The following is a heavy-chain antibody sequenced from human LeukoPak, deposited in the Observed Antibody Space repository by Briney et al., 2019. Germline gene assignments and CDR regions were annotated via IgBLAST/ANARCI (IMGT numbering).Heavy chain of an antibody. CDR2: VRHSGST. CDR3: AGATATGTGRAFHY. D-gene: IGHD3-10*01. V-gene: IGHV4-34*01. Sequence: PSETLSLTCAVYGESITAYYWTWIRQPSGKRLEWIGEVRHSGSTNYNPSLKSRVTMSVDMSKNQFSLKLNSVTAADTAVYYCAGATATGTGRAFHYWAQGNLVPVSS. J-gene: IGHJ4*02. CDR1: GESITAYY.